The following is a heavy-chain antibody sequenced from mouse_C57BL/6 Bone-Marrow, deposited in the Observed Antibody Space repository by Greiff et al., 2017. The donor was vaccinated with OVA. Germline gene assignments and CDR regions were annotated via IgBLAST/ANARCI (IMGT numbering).Heavy chain of an antibody. CDR3: DRDSYYGYY. J-gene: IGHJ2*01. D-gene: IGHD1-1*01. CDR2: IDPEDDET. V-gene: IGHV14-2*01. CDR1: GFNITDYY. Sequence: VQLKQSGAELVKPGASVKLSCTASGFNITDYYMHWVKQRTDQGLEWIGRIDPEDDETKYAQKFQGKATITAATSSITAYLPLSSLSSEDTAVYYSDRDSYYGYYWGQGTTLTVSA.